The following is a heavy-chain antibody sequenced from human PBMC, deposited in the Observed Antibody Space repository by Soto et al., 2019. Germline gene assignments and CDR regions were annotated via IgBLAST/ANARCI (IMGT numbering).Heavy chain of an antibody. CDR2: IKSKTDGGTT. CDR3: TTNVVVPAAPDY. Sequence: EVQLVESGGGLVKPGGSLRLSCAASGFTFSNAWMSWVRQAPGKGLEWVGRIKSKTDGGTTDYAAPVKGRFTISRDDSKNTLYLQRNSLKTEDTAVYYCTTNVVVPAAPDYWGQGTLVTVSS. V-gene: IGHV3-15*01. D-gene: IGHD2-2*01. J-gene: IGHJ4*02. CDR1: GFTFSNAW.